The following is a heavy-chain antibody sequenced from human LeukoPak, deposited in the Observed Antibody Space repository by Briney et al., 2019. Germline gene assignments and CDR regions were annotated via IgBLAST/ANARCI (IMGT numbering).Heavy chain of an antibody. CDR3: ARDSSTMIVVVNDFDY. CDR2: ISYDGSNK. Sequence: GGSLRLSCAASGFTFSSYAMHWVRQAPGKGLEWVAVISYDGSNKYYADSVKGRFTISRDNSKNTLYLQMNSLRAEDTAVYYCARDSSTMIVVVNDFDYWGQGTLVTVSS. V-gene: IGHV3-30*04. D-gene: IGHD3-22*01. CDR1: GFTFSSYA. J-gene: IGHJ4*02.